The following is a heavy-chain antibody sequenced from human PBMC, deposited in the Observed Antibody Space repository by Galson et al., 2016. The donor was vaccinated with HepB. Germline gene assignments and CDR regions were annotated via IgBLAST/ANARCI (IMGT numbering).Heavy chain of an antibody. CDR1: GFTFSSSS. V-gene: IGHV3-21*01. CDR3: ARDPTFDLGGESIPDLPYFDL. CDR2: ISSSRTYI. D-gene: IGHD2-15*01. Sequence: SLRLSCAASGFTFSSSSMNWVRQAPGKGLEWVSSISSSRTYIYYADSVAGRFPISRDNAKNSLYLQMNSLRAEDTAVYYCARDPTFDLGGESIPDLPYFDLWGRGTLVTVSS. J-gene: IGHJ2*01.